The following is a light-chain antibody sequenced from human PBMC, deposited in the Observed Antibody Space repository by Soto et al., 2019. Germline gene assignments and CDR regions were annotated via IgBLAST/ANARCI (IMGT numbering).Light chain of an antibody. CDR3: MQSLQTPRT. CDR2: LGS. J-gene: IGKJ4*01. CDR1: QSLQHSNGYNC. Sequence: DIVMTQSPLSLPVTPGEPASISCRSSQSLQHSNGYNCLDWYLQKPGQSPQLLIYLGSNRASGVPDRFSGSGSGTDFTLKISRVEAEDVGVYYCMQSLQTPRTFGGGTKVEIK. V-gene: IGKV2-28*01.